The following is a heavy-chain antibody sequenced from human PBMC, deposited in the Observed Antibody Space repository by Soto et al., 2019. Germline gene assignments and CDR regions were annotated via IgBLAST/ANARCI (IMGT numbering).Heavy chain of an antibody. V-gene: IGHV1-3*01. CDR1: GYTLTSYG. Sequence: ASVKVSCKASGYTLTSYGINWVRQAPGRGLEWMGWINPGNGNTKYSQQFQGRVIIDRDTSASTAYMELSSLRPEDTAVYYCARGGYFDSSNYLAYWGLGTLVTVSS. J-gene: IGHJ4*02. CDR3: ARGGYFDSSNYLAY. CDR2: INPGNGNT. D-gene: IGHD3-22*01.